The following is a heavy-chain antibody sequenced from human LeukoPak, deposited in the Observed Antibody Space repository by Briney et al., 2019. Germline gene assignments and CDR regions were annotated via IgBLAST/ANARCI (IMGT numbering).Heavy chain of an antibody. CDR1: GFTFSSYS. CDR3: ARRDSGSRGFDS. D-gene: IGHD3-10*01. J-gene: IGHJ4*02. CDR2: ISSSSSTI. Sequence: GGSLRLSRAASGFTFSSYSMNWVRQAPGKGLEWVSYISSSSSTIYYADSVKGRFTVSRDNAKTSLYLQMNSLRAEDTAVYYCARRDSGSRGFDSWGQGTLVTVSS. V-gene: IGHV3-48*01.